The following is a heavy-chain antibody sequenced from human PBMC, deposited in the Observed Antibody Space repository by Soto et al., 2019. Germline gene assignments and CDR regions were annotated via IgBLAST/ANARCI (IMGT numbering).Heavy chain of an antibody. J-gene: IGHJ4*02. CDR2: ITSTSTYI. CDR1: GFTFSSYT. CDR3: ARDGARDRGDKGFDY. D-gene: IGHD2-21*02. V-gene: IGHV3-21*01. Sequence: EVQLVESGGGLVRPGGSMRLSCAASGFTFSSYTMHWVRQAPGKGLEWVSSITSTSTYIYYTDSLKGRFTISRDNANNSLFLQMNNLGPGDTAVYYCARDGARDRGDKGFDYWGQGTVVTFSS.